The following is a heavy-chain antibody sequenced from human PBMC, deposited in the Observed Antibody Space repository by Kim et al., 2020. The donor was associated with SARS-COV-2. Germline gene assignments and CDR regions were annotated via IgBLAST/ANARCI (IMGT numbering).Heavy chain of an antibody. D-gene: IGHD1-26*01. V-gene: IGHV4-39*01. CDR3: ARPFGSYAGPMDP. J-gene: IGHJ5*02. CDR1: GGSISSSSYY. CDR2: IYYSGST. Sequence: SETLSLTCTVSGGSISSSSYYWGWIRQPPGKGLEWIGSIYYSGSTYYNPSLKSRVTISVDTSKNQFSLKLSSVTAADTAVYYCARPFGSYAGPMDPWGQGTLVTVSS.